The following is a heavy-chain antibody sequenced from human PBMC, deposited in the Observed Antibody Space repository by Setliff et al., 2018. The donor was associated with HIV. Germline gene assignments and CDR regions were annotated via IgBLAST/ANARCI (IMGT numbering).Heavy chain of an antibody. J-gene: IGHJ4*02. CDR1: GMSVSSYY. V-gene: IGHV4-59*02. D-gene: IGHD3-22*01. Sequence: KASETLSLTCRVSGMSVSSYYWSWIRQPPGKGLEWIGYIYYSGSTNYNPSLKSRVTISVDTSKNQFPLKLSSVTAADTAVYYCARGHTYYYDSSGYYYDYWGQGTLVTVSS. CDR2: IYYSGST. CDR3: ARGHTYYYDSSGYYYDY.